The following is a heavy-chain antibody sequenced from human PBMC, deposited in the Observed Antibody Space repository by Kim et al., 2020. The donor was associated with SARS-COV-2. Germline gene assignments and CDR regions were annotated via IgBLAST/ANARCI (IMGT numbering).Heavy chain of an antibody. V-gene: IGHV3-72*01. D-gene: IGHD7-27*01. Sequence: GGSLRLSCAASGFTFSDHHMDWVRQAPGKGLEWVGRSRSKAYSYTTEYASSVKGRFTVSRDDSRDSLYLQMNSLKTEDSAVYYCATASGYWGQGTLVTVSS. CDR3: ATASGY. CDR2: SRSKAYSYTT. CDR1: GFTFSDHH. J-gene: IGHJ4*02.